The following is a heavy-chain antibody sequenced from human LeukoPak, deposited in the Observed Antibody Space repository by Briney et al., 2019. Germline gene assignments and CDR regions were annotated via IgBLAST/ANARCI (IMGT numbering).Heavy chain of an antibody. J-gene: IGHJ6*03. D-gene: IGHD3-10*01. CDR1: GFTFDDYA. V-gene: IGHV3-43D*03. CDR3: AKDTQLGGYYYYMDV. Sequence: VGSLRLSCAASGFTFDDYAMHWVRQAPGKGLEWVSLISWDGGITYYADSVKGRFTLSRDNSKNSLYLQMNSLRAEDTALYYCAKDTQLGGYYYYMDVWGKGTTVTVSS. CDR2: ISWDGGIT.